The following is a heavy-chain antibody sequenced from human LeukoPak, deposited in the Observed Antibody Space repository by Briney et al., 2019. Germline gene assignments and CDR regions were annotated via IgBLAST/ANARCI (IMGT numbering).Heavy chain of an antibody. V-gene: IGHV1-2*02. CDR1: GYTFTGYY. J-gene: IGHJ4*02. CDR3: ARDRTSGWYYFDY. D-gene: IGHD6-19*01. CDR2: INPNSGGT. Sequence: ASVKVSCNVSGYTFTGYYMHWVRQAPGQGLEWMGWINPNSGGTNYAQKFQGRVTMTRDTSISTAYMELSRLRSDDTAVYYCARDRTSGWYYFDYWGQGTLVTVSS.